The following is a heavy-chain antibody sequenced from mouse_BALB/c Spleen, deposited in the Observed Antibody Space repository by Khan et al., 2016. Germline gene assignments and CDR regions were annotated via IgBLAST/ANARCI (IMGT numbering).Heavy chain of an antibody. CDR1: GYTFTDSY. Sequence: QVQLQQSGAELARPGASVKLSCRASGYTFTDSYINWVKQRTGQGLEWIGEIYPGSGNSYYNDNFKGKATLTADKSSSTAYIQLTSLTSEDSAVYVGARGGLYDNYIASWFAYWGQGTLVTVSA. CDR3: ARGGLYDNYIASWFAY. J-gene: IGHJ3*01. CDR2: IYPGSGNS. D-gene: IGHD2-1*01. V-gene: IGHV1-77*01.